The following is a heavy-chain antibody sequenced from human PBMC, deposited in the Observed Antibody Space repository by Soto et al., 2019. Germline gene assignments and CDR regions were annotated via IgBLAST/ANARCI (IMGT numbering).Heavy chain of an antibody. CDR2: ISGSSDNI. V-gene: IGHV3-11*06. Sequence: GGSLRLSCAASGFAFSYYFMSWIRHAPWKGLEWVSFISGSSDNIKYADSVKGRFTISRDNAKNSLYLQMNSLRAEDTAVYYCVRDSARIVVVPRVDGDNWLDPWGQGTLVTDSP. CDR1: GFAFSYYF. J-gene: IGHJ5*02. D-gene: IGHD2-2*01. CDR3: VRDSARIVVVPRVDGDNWLDP.